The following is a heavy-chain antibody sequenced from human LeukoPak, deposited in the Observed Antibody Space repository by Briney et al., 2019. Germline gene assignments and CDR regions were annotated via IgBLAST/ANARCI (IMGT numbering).Heavy chain of an antibody. CDR3: ARRGCSSTSCYFFDY. D-gene: IGHD2-2*01. Sequence: SETLSLTCAVYGGSFSGYYWSWIRQPPGKGPEWIGEINHSGSTNYNPSLKSRVTISVDTSKNQFSLKLSSVTAADTAVYYCARRGCSSTSCYFFDYWGQGTLVAVSS. V-gene: IGHV4-34*01. J-gene: IGHJ4*02. CDR1: GGSFSGYY. CDR2: INHSGST.